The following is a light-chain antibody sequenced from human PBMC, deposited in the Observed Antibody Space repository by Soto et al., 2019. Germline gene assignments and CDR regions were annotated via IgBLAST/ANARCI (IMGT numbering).Light chain of an antibody. J-gene: IGKJ1*01. Sequence: DIQMTQSPSTLSASVGDRVTITCRASQSVSTRLAWYQQKRGKAPKLLIYDASSLQTGVPSRFSGSGSGAEFTLTISILQPDDFATYDCQQYQSYSETFGHGTKVEIK. CDR3: QQYQSYSET. CDR2: DAS. V-gene: IGKV1-5*01. CDR1: QSVSTR.